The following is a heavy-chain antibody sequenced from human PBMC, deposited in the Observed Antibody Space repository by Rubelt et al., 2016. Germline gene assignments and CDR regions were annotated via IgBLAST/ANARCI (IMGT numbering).Heavy chain of an antibody. J-gene: IGHJ5*02. V-gene: IGHV1-46*01. Sequence: QVQLAQSGAEVKKPGASVKVSCKASGYTFTSYYMHWVRQAPGQGLEWMGLINPSGGSTIYAKNFEGRVTMARDTSTSTGYMELSSRRSEDTAVYYCARSPRYDVEDNWFDPWGQGTLVTVSS. CDR2: INPSGGST. CDR3: ARSPRYDVEDNWFDP. D-gene: IGHD3-3*01. CDR1: GYTFTSYY.